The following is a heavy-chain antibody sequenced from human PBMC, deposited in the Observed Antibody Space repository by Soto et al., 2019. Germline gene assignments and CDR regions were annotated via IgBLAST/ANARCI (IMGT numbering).Heavy chain of an antibody. CDR1: GGSFSGYY. Sequence: LSLTCAVYGGSFSGYYWSWIRQPPGKGLEWIGEINHSGSTNYNPSLKSRVTISVDTSKNQFSLKLSSVTAADTAVYYCARVSITGTPRGMDVWGQGTTVTVSS. CDR2: INHSGST. V-gene: IGHV4-34*01. CDR3: ARVSITGTPRGMDV. D-gene: IGHD1-20*01. J-gene: IGHJ6*02.